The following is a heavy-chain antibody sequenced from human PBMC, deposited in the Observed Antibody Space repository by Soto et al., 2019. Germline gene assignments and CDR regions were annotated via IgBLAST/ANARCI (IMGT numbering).Heavy chain of an antibody. CDR3: AKGGRQWLVTSDFNY. Sequence: VQLVESGGGVVQPGRSLRLSCAASGFTFSDYAMHWVRQAPGKGLEWVAVVSHDGRNTHYADSVKGRFTISRDSSKNTVSLERTSLRAEDTAVYYCAKGGRQWLVTSDFNYWGQGALVTLSS. CDR1: GFTFSDYA. J-gene: IGHJ4*02. D-gene: IGHD6-19*01. V-gene: IGHV3-30*18. CDR2: VSHDGRNT.